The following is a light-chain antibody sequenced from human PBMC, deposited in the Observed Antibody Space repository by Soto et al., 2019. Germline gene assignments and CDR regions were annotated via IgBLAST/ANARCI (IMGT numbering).Light chain of an antibody. V-gene: IGKV1-5*03. CDR3: QHSNSYSEA. J-gene: IGKJ1*01. Sequence: DIQMTQSPSTLSGSVGDRVTITCRASQTISSWLAWYQQKPGKAPKLLIYKASTLKSGVPSRFSGSGSGTEFTLTISSLKPDDFATYYCQHSNSYSEAFGQGTKVELK. CDR2: KAS. CDR1: QTISSW.